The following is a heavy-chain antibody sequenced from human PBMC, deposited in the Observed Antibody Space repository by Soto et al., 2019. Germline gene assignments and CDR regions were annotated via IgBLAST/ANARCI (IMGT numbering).Heavy chain of an antibody. CDR1: GFTFSSYA. V-gene: IGHV3-23*01. CDR2: ISGSGGST. CDR3: AKRATGTYFEY. D-gene: IGHD1-1*01. J-gene: IGHJ4*02. Sequence: EVQLLESGGGLVQPGGSLRLSCAASGFTFSSYAMNWVRQAPGKGLEWVSVISGSGGSTYYADSVKGRFTIARDNSKNTLYLQMSSLRAEDTAVYYCAKRATGTYFEYWGKGTLVTVSS.